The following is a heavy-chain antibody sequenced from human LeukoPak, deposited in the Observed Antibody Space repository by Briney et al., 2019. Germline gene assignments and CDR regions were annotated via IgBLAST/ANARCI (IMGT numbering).Heavy chain of an antibody. CDR2: ISGSGGST. J-gene: IGHJ4*02. Sequence: HPGGSLRFSCAASGFTFSSYAMSWVRQAPGKGLEWVSAISGSGGSTYYADSVKGRFTISRDNSKNTLYLQMNSLRAEDTAVYYCAKDVRSGGSRLFDYWGQGTLVTVSS. CDR1: GFTFSSYA. CDR3: AKDVRSGGSRLFDY. V-gene: IGHV3-23*01. D-gene: IGHD2-15*01.